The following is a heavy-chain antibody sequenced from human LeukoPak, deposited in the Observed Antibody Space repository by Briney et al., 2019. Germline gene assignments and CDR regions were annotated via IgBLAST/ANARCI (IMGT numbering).Heavy chain of an antibody. Sequence: GGSLRLSCAASGFAFSGDNMNWVRQAPGKGLEWVSFIDAGGSYIRYADSVKGRFTNSRDNAKNSLFLQMNSLRAEDTAMYFCARDQAIDIRAYDIWGQGTMVTVSS. CDR1: GFAFSGDN. CDR3: ARDQAIDIRAYDI. D-gene: IGHD5-12*01. V-gene: IGHV3-21*01. CDR2: IDAGGSYI. J-gene: IGHJ3*02.